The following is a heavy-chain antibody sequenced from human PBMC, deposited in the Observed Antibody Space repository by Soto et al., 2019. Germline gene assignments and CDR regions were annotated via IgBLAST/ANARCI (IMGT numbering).Heavy chain of an antibody. J-gene: IGHJ3*02. Sequence: QVQLVQSGAEVKKPGSSEKVSCKASGGTFSSYAISWVRQAPGQGLEWMGGIIPIFGTANYAQKFQGRVTITADESTSTAYMELSSLRSEDTAVYYCAREGEYCSSTSCHDAYDIWGQGTMVTVSS. CDR2: IIPIFGTA. CDR1: GGTFSSYA. V-gene: IGHV1-69*01. D-gene: IGHD2-2*01. CDR3: AREGEYCSSTSCHDAYDI.